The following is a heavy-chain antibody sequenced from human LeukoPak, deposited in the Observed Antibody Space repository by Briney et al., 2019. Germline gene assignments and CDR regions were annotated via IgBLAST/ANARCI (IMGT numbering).Heavy chain of an antibody. V-gene: IGHV3-23*01. Sequence: GGSVRLSCAASGCTFSSYAMSWVRQAPGKGLEWVGVISGIGGRTNYADSVTGWFTISRDNSKNALYPQMNSLRAEDTAIYYCANHNGGSYGHFDYWGQGALVTVSS. D-gene: IGHD1-26*01. CDR1: GCTFSSYA. CDR3: ANHNGGSYGHFDY. CDR2: ISGIGGRT. J-gene: IGHJ4*02.